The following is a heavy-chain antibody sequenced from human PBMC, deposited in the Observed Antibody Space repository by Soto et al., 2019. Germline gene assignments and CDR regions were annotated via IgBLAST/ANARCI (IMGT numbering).Heavy chain of an antibody. Sequence: QVQLQESGPGLVKPSQTLSLTCTVSGGSISSGDYYWSWIRQPPGKGLEWIGYIYYSGSTYYNRSLKSRVTISVDTSKNQFSLKLSSVTAADTAVYYCARGMYYYDSSGLGGAFDIWGQGTMVTVSS. CDR1: GGSISSGDYY. CDR2: IYYSGST. J-gene: IGHJ3*02. CDR3: ARGMYYYDSSGLGGAFDI. D-gene: IGHD3-22*01. V-gene: IGHV4-30-4*01.